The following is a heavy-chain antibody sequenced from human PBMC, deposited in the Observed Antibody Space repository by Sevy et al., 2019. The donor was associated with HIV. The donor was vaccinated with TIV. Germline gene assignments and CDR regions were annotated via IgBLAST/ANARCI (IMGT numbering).Heavy chain of an antibody. D-gene: IGHD2-21*01. CDR3: GKEGGGEGGDH. J-gene: IGHJ4*02. CDR2: IQYDGSNK. Sequence: GGSLRLSCAASGFSFSSYGMHWVRQAPGKGLEWMSYIQYDGSNKDYGDSVKGRFTISRDNSKNTLYLQMNSRRVEDTAVFYWGKEGGGEGGDHWGQGTLVTVSS. CDR1: GFSFSSYG. V-gene: IGHV3-30*02.